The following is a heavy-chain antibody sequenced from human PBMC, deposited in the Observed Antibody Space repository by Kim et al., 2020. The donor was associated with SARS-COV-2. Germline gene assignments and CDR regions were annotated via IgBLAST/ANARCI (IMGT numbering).Heavy chain of an antibody. Sequence: GGSLRLSCAASGFTFSSYGMSWVRQAPGKGLEWVSGISSSGGSTYYADSVKGRFTISRDNSKNTLYLQVNYLRAEDTAVYYCAKIITYSSGPGDYWGQGTLVTVSS. V-gene: IGHV3-23*01. CDR3: AKIITYSSGPGDY. D-gene: IGHD3-22*01. J-gene: IGHJ4*02. CDR2: ISSSGGST. CDR1: GFTFSSYG.